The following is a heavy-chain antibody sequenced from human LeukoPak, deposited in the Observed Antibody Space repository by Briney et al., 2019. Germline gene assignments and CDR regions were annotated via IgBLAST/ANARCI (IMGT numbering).Heavy chain of an antibody. CDR1: GFTFSSYA. D-gene: IGHD3-16*01. V-gene: IGHV3-23*01. CDR2: ISGSGGST. CDR3: AKDRNIMITFGGVHDY. J-gene: IGHJ4*02. Sequence: GGSLRLSCAASGFTFSSYAMSWVRQAPGKGLEWVSAISGSGGSTYYADSVKGRFTISRDNSKNTLYLQMNSLRAEDAAVHYCAKDRNIMITFGGVHDYWGRGTLVTVSS.